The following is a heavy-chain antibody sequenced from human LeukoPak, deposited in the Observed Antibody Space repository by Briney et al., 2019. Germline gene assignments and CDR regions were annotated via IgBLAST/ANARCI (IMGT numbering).Heavy chain of an antibody. D-gene: IGHD6-13*01. V-gene: IGHV3-74*01. CDR3: AREEHRLAEAGTSAFDL. CDR1: GFTFSENW. CDR2: INRDGGLT. J-gene: IGHJ3*01. Sequence: GGPLRLSCVASGFTFSENWMHWVRKAPGKGLAWVSHINRDGGLTNYADSVKGRFTISRDNARNTVYLQMSSLRVEDTAIYFCAREEHRLAEAGTSAFDLGGQGTLVTVSP.